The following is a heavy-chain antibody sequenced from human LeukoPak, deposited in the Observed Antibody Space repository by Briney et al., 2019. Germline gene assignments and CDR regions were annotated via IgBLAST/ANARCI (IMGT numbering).Heavy chain of an antibody. J-gene: IGHJ4*02. D-gene: IGHD4/OR15-4a*01. CDR2: ISDDETYK. CDR3: ARRAGAYSHPYDY. CDR1: GFTFNSYS. Sequence: GGSLRLSCAASGFTFNSYSMHWVRQAPGKGLEWVTAISDDETYKFYADSVKGRFTLSRDNSKNTLYLQMNSLRAEDTAVYYCARRAGAYSHPYDYWGQGTLVTVSS. V-gene: IGHV3-30-3*01.